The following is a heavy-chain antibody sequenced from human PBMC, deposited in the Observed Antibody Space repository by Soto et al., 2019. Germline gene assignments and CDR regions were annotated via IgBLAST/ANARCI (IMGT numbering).Heavy chain of an antibody. CDR3: ARLRAEYSSSSYFDY. D-gene: IGHD6-6*01. CDR2: IIPIFGTA. CDR1: GGTFSSYA. J-gene: IGHJ4*02. V-gene: IGHV1-69*13. Sequence: SVKVSCKASGGTFSSYAISWVRQAPGQGLEWMGGIIPIFGTANYAQKFQGRVTITADESTSTAYMELSSLRSEDTAVYYCARLRAEYSSSSYFDYWGQGTLVTVSS.